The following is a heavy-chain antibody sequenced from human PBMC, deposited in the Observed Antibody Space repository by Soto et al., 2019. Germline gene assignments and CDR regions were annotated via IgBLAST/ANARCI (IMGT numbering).Heavy chain of an antibody. CDR2: ISAYNGKT. CDR3: ARDHCGGDCYLLTPENLRFEP. D-gene: IGHD2-21*02. V-gene: IGHV1-18*01. Sequence: ASVKVSCKASGYTFTSYGISWVRQAPGQGLEWMGWISAYNGKTNYAQKLQGRVTMTTGTSTSTAYMELRSLRSDDTAVYYCARDHCGGDCYLLTPENLRFEPWGQGTLVNVS. CDR1: GYTFTSYG. J-gene: IGHJ5*02.